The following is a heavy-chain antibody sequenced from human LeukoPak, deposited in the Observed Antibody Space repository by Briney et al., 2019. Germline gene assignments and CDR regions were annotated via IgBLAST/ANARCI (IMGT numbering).Heavy chain of an antibody. J-gene: IGHJ1*01. CDR2: ISGSGGST. CDR3: AKDPPWSGYYFEYFQH. CDR1: GFTFSSYA. Sequence: GGSLRLSCAASGFTFSSYAMSWVRQAPGKGLEWVSAISGSGGSTYYADSVKGRFTISRDNSKNTLYLQMNSLRAEDTAVYYSAKDPPWSGYYFEYFQHWGQGTLVTVSS. D-gene: IGHD3-3*01. V-gene: IGHV3-23*01.